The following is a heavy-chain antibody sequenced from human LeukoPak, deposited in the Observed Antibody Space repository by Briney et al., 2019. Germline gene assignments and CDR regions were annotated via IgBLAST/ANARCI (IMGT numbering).Heavy chain of an antibody. D-gene: IGHD3-22*01. J-gene: IGHJ5*02. Sequence: SETLSLTCAVSGYSISSGYYGAWIRQPPGKGLEWIGIIYHSGSSYYNPSLKSRVTISVDTSKNQFSLKLSSVTAADTAVYYCARHSLGGYTNWFDPWGQGTLVTVSS. CDR2: IYHSGSS. V-gene: IGHV4-38-2*01. CDR1: GYSISSGYY. CDR3: ARHSLGGYTNWFDP.